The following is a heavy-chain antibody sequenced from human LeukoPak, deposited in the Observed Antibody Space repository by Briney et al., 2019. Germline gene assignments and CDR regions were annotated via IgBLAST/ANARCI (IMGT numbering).Heavy chain of an antibody. CDR2: IYYSGST. J-gene: IGHJ4*02. Sequence: PSETLSLTCTVSGGSISSGGYYWSWIRQHPGKGLEWIGYIYYSGSTYYNPSLKSRVTISVDTSKNQFSLKLSSVTAADTAVYYCARAAMAYCYFDYWGQGTLVTVSS. V-gene: IGHV4-31*03. CDR3: ARAAMAYCYFDY. D-gene: IGHD5-18*01. CDR1: GGSISSGGYY.